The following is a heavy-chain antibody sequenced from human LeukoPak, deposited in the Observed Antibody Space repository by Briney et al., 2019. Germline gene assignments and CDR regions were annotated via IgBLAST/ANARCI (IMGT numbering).Heavy chain of an antibody. CDR1: GYTFSGYY. D-gene: IGHD3-22*01. CDR2: INPNSGGT. CDR3: AREHSSGYYFDAFDI. V-gene: IGHV1-2*02. J-gene: IGHJ3*02. Sequence: ASVKVSCKTSGYTFSGYYIHWVRQAPGQGLEWMGWINPNSGGTNYAQKFQGRVTMTRDTSISTAYMELSRLRSDDTAVYYCAREHSSGYYFDAFDIWGQGTMVTVSS.